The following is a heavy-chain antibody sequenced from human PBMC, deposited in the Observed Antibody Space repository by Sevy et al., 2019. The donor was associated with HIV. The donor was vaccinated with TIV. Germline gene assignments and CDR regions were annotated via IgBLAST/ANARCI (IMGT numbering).Heavy chain of an antibody. J-gene: IGHJ4*02. Sequence: GESLKISSAASGFTFSKYSMSWVRQPPGKGLEWVATLSFGCGEINYADSVKGRFTISRDNSKNSFYLQMNNLRAEDTAVYYCAREGCTKPHDYWGQGTLVTVSS. CDR3: AREGCTKPHDY. CDR1: GFTFSKYS. D-gene: IGHD2-8*01. CDR2: LSFGCGEI. V-gene: IGHV3-23*01.